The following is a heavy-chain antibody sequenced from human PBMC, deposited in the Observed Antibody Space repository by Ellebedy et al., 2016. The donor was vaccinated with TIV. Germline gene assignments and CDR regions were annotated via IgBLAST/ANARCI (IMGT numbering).Heavy chain of an antibody. D-gene: IGHD4-23*01. V-gene: IGHV3-7*03. J-gene: IGHJ3*02. CDR2: INPDGSAE. CDR1: GFIISGDW. Sequence: GESLKISCAASGFIISGDWMSWVRQAPGKGLEWVAHINPDGSAEYYVDSVKGRFAISRDNAKNSLYLQMNSLRREDTAIYYCARDPVGVGPAFDIWGQGTMVTVSS. CDR3: ARDPVGVGPAFDI.